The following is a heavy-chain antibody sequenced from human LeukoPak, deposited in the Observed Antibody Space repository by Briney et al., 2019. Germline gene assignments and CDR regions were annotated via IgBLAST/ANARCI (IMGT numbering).Heavy chain of an antibody. CDR2: IIPIFGTA. CDR1: GGTFSSYA. Sequence: SVNVSCKASGGTFSSYAISWVRQAPGQGLEWMGGIIPIFGTANYAQKFQGRVTITADESTSTAYMELSSLRSEDTAVYYCARSYGSGPARFDPWGQGTLVTVSS. D-gene: IGHD3-10*01. CDR3: ARSYGSGPARFDP. V-gene: IGHV1-69*13. J-gene: IGHJ5*02.